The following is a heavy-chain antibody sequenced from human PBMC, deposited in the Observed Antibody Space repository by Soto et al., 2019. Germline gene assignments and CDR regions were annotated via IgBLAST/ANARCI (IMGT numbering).Heavy chain of an antibody. CDR1: GFTFDDYT. CDR3: AKDILSGYSYGYDAFDI. CDR2: ISWDGGST. V-gene: IGHV3-43*01. J-gene: IGHJ3*02. D-gene: IGHD5-18*01. Sequence: GGSLRLCCAASGFTFDDYTMHWVRQAPGKGLEWVSLISWDGGSTYYADSVKGRFTISRDNSKNSLYLQMNSLRTEDTALYYCAKDILSGYSYGYDAFDIWGQGTMVTVSS.